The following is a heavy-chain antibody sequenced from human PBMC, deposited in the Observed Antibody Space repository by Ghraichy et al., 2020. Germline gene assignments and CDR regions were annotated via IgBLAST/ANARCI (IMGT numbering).Heavy chain of an antibody. J-gene: IGHJ4*02. CDR1: GFTFSTCW. D-gene: IGHD6-13*01. Sequence: GGSLRLSCAASGFTFSTCWMSWVRQAPGKGLEWLANIKQDGSEKYYVDSVKGRFTISRDNAKNSLYLQMNSLRAEDTAVYYCARAPASVDYWGQGTLVTVSS. CDR3: ARAPASVDY. V-gene: IGHV3-7*01. CDR2: IKQDGSEK.